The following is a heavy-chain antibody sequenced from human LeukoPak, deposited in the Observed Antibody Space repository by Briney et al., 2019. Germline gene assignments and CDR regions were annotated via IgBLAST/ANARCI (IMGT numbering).Heavy chain of an antibody. CDR2: IGKTET. J-gene: IGHJ4*02. V-gene: IGHV3-23*01. Sequence: PGGSLRLSCVAYGFTFSTFAMRWVRQAAGKGREWVSGIGKTETYYADTVRGGVTISRDKSKKTIYLHMNKLRDADTALYYCAKDGQAFNSNWDYFDSWGQGTLVTVSS. CDR3: AKDGQAFNSNWDYFDS. CDR1: GFTFSTFA. D-gene: IGHD7-27*01.